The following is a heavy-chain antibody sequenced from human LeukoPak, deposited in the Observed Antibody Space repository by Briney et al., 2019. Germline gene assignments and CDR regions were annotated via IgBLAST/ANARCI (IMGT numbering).Heavy chain of an antibody. V-gene: IGHV4-59*08. CDR3: ACQTNDAFDI. CDR1: GGSISSYY. Sequence: SETLSLTCTVSGGSISSYYWSWIRQPPGKGREWIGYIYYSGSTNYNPSLKSRVTISVDTSKNQFSLKLSSVTAADTAVYYCACQTNDAFDIWGQGTMVTVSS. CDR2: IYYSGST. J-gene: IGHJ3*02.